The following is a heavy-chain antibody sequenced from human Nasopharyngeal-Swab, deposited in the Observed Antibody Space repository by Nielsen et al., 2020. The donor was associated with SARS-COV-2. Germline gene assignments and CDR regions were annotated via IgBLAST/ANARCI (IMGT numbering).Heavy chain of an antibody. J-gene: IGHJ5*02. V-gene: IGHV1-24*01. Sequence: KVSCKVSGYTLTELSMHWVRQAPGKGLEWMGGFDPEDGETIYAQKFQGRVTMTEDTSTDTAYMELSSLRSEDTAVYYCATGAVVAATGWFDPWGQGTLVTVSS. D-gene: IGHD2-15*01. CDR3: ATGAVVAATGWFDP. CDR1: GYTLTELS. CDR2: FDPEDGET.